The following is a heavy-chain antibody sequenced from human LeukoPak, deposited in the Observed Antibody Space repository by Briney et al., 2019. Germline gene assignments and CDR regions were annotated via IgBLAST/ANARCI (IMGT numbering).Heavy chain of an antibody. V-gene: IGHV4-59*12. CDR1: GGSISPYY. CDR3: AREYDFWSGQPRYFDY. J-gene: IGHJ4*02. CDR2: IYYSGST. D-gene: IGHD3-3*01. Sequence: PSETLSLTCTVSGGSISPYYWSWIRQPPGKGLEYIGYIYYSGSTNYNPSLKSRVTISVDTSKNQFSLKLSSVTAADTAVYYCAREYDFWSGQPRYFDYWGQGTLVTVSS.